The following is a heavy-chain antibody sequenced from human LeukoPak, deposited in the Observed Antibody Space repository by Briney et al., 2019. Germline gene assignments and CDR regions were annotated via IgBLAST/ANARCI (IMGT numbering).Heavy chain of an antibody. CDR1: GFTFSRYG. CDR3: AKVAYCGGDCYNPHYFDY. D-gene: IGHD2-21*02. CDR2: IRYDGSNK. J-gene: IGHJ4*02. Sequence: GGSLRLSCAASGFTFSRYGMHWVRQAPGKGLEWVAFIRYDGSNKYYADSVKGRFTISRDNSKNTLYLQMNSLRAEDTAVYYCAKVAYCGGDCYNPHYFDYWGQGTLVTVSS. V-gene: IGHV3-30*02.